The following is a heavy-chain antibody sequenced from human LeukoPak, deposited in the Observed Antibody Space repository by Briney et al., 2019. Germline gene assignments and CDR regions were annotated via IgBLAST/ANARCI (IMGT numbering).Heavy chain of an antibody. CDR1: GLTFSNAW. CDR3: AKDRGGSHDALDI. V-gene: IGHV3-15*01. CDR2: IKSKTDGGTT. Sequence: PGGSLRLSCAASGLTFSNAWMSWVRQAPGKGLEWVGHIKSKTDGGTTDYAAPVKGRFTISRDNSKNTLYLQMNSLRAEDTAVYYCAKDRGGSHDALDIWGQGTMVTVSS. D-gene: IGHD1-26*01. J-gene: IGHJ3*02.